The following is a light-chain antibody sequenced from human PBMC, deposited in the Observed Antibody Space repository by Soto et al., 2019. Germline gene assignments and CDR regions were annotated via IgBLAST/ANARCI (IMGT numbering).Light chain of an antibody. V-gene: IGLV2-14*01. CDR1: SSDVGGYYY. J-gene: IGLJ1*01. CDR3: CSYSSSSTFYV. CDR2: QVT. Sequence: QSALTQPASGSGSPGQSITISCTGTSSDVGGYYYVSWYQHHPGKAPKLIIYQVTSRPSGVSNRFSASKSGNTASLTISALQAEDEALYYCCSYSSSSTFYVFGTGTKLTVL.